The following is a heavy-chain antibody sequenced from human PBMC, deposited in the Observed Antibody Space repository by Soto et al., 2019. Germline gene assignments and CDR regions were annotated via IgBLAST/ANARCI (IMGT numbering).Heavy chain of an antibody. CDR1: GGSISSGGYS. J-gene: IGHJ6*02. CDR2: ISYSGTT. V-gene: IGHV4-31*03. D-gene: IGHD4-17*01. Sequence: QVQLQESGPGLVKPSQTLSLTCTVSGGSISSGGYSWNWIRQHPGKGLEWLGYISYSGTTDYNPSLKSRVTISVDTSKNQFSLKLSSVTAADTAVYYCARDDYGDGMDVWGQGTTVTVSS. CDR3: ARDDYGDGMDV.